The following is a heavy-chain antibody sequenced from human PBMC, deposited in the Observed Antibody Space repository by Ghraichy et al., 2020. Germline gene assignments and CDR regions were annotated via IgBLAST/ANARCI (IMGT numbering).Heavy chain of an antibody. J-gene: IGHJ3*02. Sequence: SETLSLTCTVSGGSISSYYWSWIRQPPGKGLEWIGYIYYSGSTNYNPSLKSRVTISVDTSKNQFSLKLSSVTAADTAVYYCARHVYYDILTGYYPDAFDIWGQGTMVTVSS. CDR1: GGSISSYY. CDR2: IYYSGST. V-gene: IGHV4-59*08. D-gene: IGHD3-9*01. CDR3: ARHVYYDILTGYYPDAFDI.